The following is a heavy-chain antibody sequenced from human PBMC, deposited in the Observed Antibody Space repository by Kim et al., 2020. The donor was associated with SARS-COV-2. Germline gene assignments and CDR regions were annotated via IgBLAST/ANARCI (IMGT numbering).Heavy chain of an antibody. J-gene: IGHJ5*02. CDR2: INPSGGST. Sequence: ASVKVSCKASGYTFTSYYMHWVRQAPGQGLEWMGIINPSGGSTSYAQKFQGRVTMTRDTSTSTVYMELSSLRSEDTAVYYCASQYSSVNWFDPWGQGTLVTVSS. CDR1: GYTFTSYY. D-gene: IGHD6-6*01. CDR3: ASQYSSVNWFDP. V-gene: IGHV1-46*01.